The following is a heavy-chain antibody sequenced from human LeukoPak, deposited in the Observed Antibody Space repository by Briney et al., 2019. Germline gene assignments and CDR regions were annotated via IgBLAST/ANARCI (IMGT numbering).Heavy chain of an antibody. CDR3: TRVDGLDYGDYSFDY. J-gene: IGHJ4*02. V-gene: IGHV3-11*01. D-gene: IGHD4-17*01. CDR2: ISSSGSTI. CDR1: GFTFSDYY. Sequence: AGGSLRLFCAASGFTFSDYYMSWIRQAPGKGLEWVSYISSSGSTIYYADSVKGRFTISRDNAKNSLYLQMNSLKTEDTAVYYCTRVDGLDYGDYSFDYWGQGTLVTVSS.